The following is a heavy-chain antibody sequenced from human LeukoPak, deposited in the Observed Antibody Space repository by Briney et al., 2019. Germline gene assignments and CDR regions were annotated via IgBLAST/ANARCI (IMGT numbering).Heavy chain of an antibody. CDR2: MYGSGAI. V-gene: IGHV4-4*07. CDR3: ARGGWLGAFDI. J-gene: IGHJ3*02. Sequence: SETLSLTCTVSGVSISGYYWSWIRQPAGGGLEWIGRMYGSGAIQYNPSLKSRVTMSVDTSNNQFSLKLSSVTAADTAVYYCARGGWLGAFDIWGQGTMVTVSS. CDR1: GVSISGYY. D-gene: IGHD3-10*01.